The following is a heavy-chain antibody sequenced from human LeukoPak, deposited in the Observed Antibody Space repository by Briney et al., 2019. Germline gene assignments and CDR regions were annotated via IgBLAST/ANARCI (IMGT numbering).Heavy chain of an antibody. V-gene: IGHV1-69*13. J-gene: IGHJ5*02. D-gene: IGHD2-2*02. CDR1: GYTFSSYA. Sequence: SVKVSCKASGYTFSSYAISWVRQAPGQGLEWMGGIIPIFGTANYAQKFQGRVTITADESTSTAYMELSSLRSEDTAVYYCAGGYCSSTSCYSRHFDPWGQGTLVTVSS. CDR2: IIPIFGTA. CDR3: AGGYCSSTSCYSRHFDP.